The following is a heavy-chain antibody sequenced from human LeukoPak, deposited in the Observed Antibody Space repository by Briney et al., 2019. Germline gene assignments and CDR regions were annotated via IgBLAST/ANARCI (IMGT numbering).Heavy chain of an antibody. CDR3: AKKSQSRGRGAFDI. CDR2: ITFSGDTA. V-gene: IGHV3-23*01. Sequence: GGSLRLSCAASGFNFNNYHMTWVRPAPGEGLEWVSIITFSGDTAYYADSVKGRFTISRDNSKDTLYLQMNSLRAEDTAIYYCAKKSQSRGRGAFDIWGQGTMVTVSS. J-gene: IGHJ3*02. D-gene: IGHD3-10*01. CDR1: GFNFNNYH.